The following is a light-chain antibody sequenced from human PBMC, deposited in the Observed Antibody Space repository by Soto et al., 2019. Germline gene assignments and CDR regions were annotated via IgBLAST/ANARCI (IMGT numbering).Light chain of an antibody. Sequence: YELTQPPSVSVAPGQTARITCGGNKIGSKSVHWYQQKPGQAPVLVVYDDSDRPSGIPERFSGSNSGNTATLTISRVEAGDEADYYCQVWDSSSDHVVFGGGTQLTVL. J-gene: IGLJ2*01. V-gene: IGLV3-21*02. CDR2: DDS. CDR1: KIGSKS. CDR3: QVWDSSSDHVV.